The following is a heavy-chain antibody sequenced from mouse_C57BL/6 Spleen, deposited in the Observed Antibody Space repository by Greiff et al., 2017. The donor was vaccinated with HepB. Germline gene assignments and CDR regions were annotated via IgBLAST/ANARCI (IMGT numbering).Heavy chain of an antibody. V-gene: IGHV1-22*01. D-gene: IGHD4-1*01. CDR2: INPNNGGT. Sequence: VQLKQSGPELVKPGASVKMSCKASGYTFTDYNMHWVKQSHGKSLEWIGYINPNNGGTSYNQKFKGKATLTVNKSSSTAYMELSSLTSEDSAVYYCATGTWYFDVWGTGTTVTVSS. CDR1: GYTFTDYN. J-gene: IGHJ1*03. CDR3: ATGTWYFDV.